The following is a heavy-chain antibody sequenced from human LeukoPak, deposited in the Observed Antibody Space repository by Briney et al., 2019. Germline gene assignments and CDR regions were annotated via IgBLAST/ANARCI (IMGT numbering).Heavy chain of an antibody. Sequence: PSETLSLTCTVSGGSISSSSYYWGWIRQPPGKGLEWIGSIYYSGSTYYNPSLKSRVTISVDTSKNQFSPKLSSVTAADTAVYYCARLTRGGSYYYYYYYMDVWGKGTTVTVSS. D-gene: IGHD1-26*01. CDR1: GGSISSSSYY. V-gene: IGHV4-39*01. J-gene: IGHJ6*03. CDR3: ARLTRGGSYYYYYYYMDV. CDR2: IYYSGST.